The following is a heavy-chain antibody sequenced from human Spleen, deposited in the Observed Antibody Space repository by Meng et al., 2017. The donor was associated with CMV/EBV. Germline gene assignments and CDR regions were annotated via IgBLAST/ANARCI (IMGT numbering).Heavy chain of an antibody. J-gene: IGHJ4*02. CDR3: ARVGITIFGVVSRPLDY. D-gene: IGHD3-3*01. V-gene: IGHV1-18*01. CDR1: DYTFSTYG. CDR2: ISAYNGNT. Sequence: ASVKVSCKASDYTFSTYGISWVRQAPGQGLEWMGWISAYNGNTNYAQKLQGRVTMTTDTSTSTAFMELRSLRSDDTAVYYCARVGITIFGVVSRPLDYWGQGTLVTVSS.